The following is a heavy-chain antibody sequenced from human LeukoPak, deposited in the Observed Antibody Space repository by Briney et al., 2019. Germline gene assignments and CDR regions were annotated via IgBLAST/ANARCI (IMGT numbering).Heavy chain of an antibody. D-gene: IGHD4-17*01. CDR2: IYPGDSDT. V-gene: IGHV5-51*01. CDR1: GYSFTSYW. CDR3: ARPKEYGDFLDAFGI. Sequence: GESLKISCKGSGYSFTSYWIGWVRQMPGKGLEWMGIIYPGDSDTRYSPSFQGQVTISADKSISTAYLQWSSLKASDTAMYYCARPKEYGDFLDAFGIWGQGTMVTVSS. J-gene: IGHJ3*02.